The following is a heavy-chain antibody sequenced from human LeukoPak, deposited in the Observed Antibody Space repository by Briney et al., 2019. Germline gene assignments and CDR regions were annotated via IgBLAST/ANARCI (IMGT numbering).Heavy chain of an antibody. CDR3: ARDLPRVERHDWYFDL. D-gene: IGHD1-1*01. V-gene: IGHV4-59*01. CDR1: GGSISSYY. CDR2: IYYSGST. J-gene: IGHJ2*01. Sequence: SETLSLTCTVSGGSISSYYWSWIRQPPGKGLEWIGYIYYSGSTNYNPSLKSRVTISVDTSKNQFSLKLSSVTAADTAAYYCARDLPRVERHDWYFDLWGRGTLVTVSS.